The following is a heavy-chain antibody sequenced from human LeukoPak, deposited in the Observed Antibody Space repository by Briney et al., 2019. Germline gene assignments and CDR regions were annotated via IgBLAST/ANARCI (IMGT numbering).Heavy chain of an antibody. J-gene: IGHJ4*02. CDR3: VRRVDYSEKYYFDS. V-gene: IGHV3-23*01. CDR2: ISGDVRST. D-gene: IGHD4-11*01. CDR1: GFTFSSYA. Sequence: GGSLRLSCAASGFTFSSYAMSWVRQAPGKGLEWVSAISGDVRSTFYADSVKGRFTISRDNSKNTLSLQMNSLRADDTAVYYCVRRVDYSEKYYFDSWGRGTLVTVSS.